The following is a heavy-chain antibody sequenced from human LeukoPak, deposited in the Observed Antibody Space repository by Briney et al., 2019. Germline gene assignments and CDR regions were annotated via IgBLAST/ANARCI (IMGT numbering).Heavy chain of an antibody. CDR3: ARKSVGVAFDI. V-gene: IGHV6-1*01. D-gene: IGHD3-10*01. CDR1: GDSVSSNSAS. Sequence: SQTLSLTCAISGDSVSSNSASWSWIRQSPSRGLEWLGRTYYRSKWYNDYAVSVKSRITINPDTSKNQLSLQLNSVTPEDTAVYYCARKSVGVAFDIWGQGTMVTVSS. J-gene: IGHJ3*02. CDR2: TYYRSKWYN.